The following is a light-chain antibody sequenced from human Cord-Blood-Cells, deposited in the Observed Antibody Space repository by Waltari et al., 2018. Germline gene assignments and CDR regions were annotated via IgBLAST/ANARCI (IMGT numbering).Light chain of an antibody. Sequence: SYVLTQPPSVSVAPGTTARVTCGGNNIGSKSVHWYQPKPGQAPVLVIYYDGDRPSGIPERFSGTNSGNTATLTISRVEGGDEADYYCQVWDSSSDHPVFGGGTKLTVL. CDR3: QVWDSSSDHPV. V-gene: IGLV3-21*04. CDR2: YDG. J-gene: IGLJ3*02. CDR1: NIGSKS.